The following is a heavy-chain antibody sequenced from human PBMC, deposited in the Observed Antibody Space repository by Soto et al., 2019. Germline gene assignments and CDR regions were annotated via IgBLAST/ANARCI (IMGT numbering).Heavy chain of an antibody. CDR2: IYYSGCT. CDR3: SRYNCKFDL. V-gene: IGHV4-59*08. J-gene: IGHJ2*01. CDR1: GGSISSYY. Sequence: QVQLQESGPGLVKPSETLSLTCTVSGGSISSYYWSWIRQPPGKGLEWIGYIYYSGCTNYNPSLKSRLPTSVHTSKNQFSLKLSSVAASSTALYYCSRYNCKFDLWGRGTLATVSS. D-gene: IGHD1-20*01.